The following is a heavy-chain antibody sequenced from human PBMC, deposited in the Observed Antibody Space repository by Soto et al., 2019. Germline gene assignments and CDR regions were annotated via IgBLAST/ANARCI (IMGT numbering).Heavy chain of an antibody. D-gene: IGHD6-19*01. J-gene: IGHJ5*02. Sequence: GGSLRLSCEASGFNVSSNYMSWVRQAPGKGLEWVSVIFRGDSTHYADSVKGRFTISRDKSKNTLYLQLNSLKVEDTATYFCARVQEGYMAVADNWFDPWGQGTLVTVSS. CDR3: ARVQEGYMAVADNWFDP. CDR2: IFRGDST. CDR1: GFNVSSNY. V-gene: IGHV3-66*01.